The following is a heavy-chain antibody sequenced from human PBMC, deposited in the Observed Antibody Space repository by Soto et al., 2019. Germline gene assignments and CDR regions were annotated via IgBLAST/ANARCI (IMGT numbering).Heavy chain of an antibody. CDR2: ISSSSSYI. V-gene: IGHV3-21*01. Sequence: GGSLRLSCAASGFTFSSYSMNWVRQAPGKGLEWVSSISSSSSYIYYADSVKGRFTVSRDNAKNSLYLQMNSLRAEDTAVYYCARAYVVATANDAFDIWGQGTMVTVSS. CDR3: ARAYVVATANDAFDI. CDR1: GFTFSSYS. D-gene: IGHD2-21*02. J-gene: IGHJ3*02.